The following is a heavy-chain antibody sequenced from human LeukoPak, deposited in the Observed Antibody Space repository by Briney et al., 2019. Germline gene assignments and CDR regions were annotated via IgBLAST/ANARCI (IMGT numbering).Heavy chain of an antibody. Sequence: SETLSLTCTVSGGSISSYYWSWIRQPPGKGLEWIGYIYYSGSTNYNPSLKSRVTISVDTSKNKFSLQLSSVTAADTAVFYCARAVVGELFHVDYWGQGSLVTVSS. V-gene: IGHV4-59*01. CDR2: IYYSGST. D-gene: IGHD3-10*01. CDR1: GGSISSYY. CDR3: ARAVVGELFHVDY. J-gene: IGHJ4*02.